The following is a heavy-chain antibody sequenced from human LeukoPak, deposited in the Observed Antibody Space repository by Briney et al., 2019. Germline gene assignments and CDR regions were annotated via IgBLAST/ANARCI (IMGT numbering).Heavy chain of an antibody. CDR3: ARPRGAYRSSGWYAAFDI. Sequence: GESLKISCKDSGYSFTSYWIGWVRQMPGKGLGWMGIIYPGDSDTRYSPSFQGQVTISADKSISTAYLQWSSLKASDTAMYYCARPRGAYRSSGWYAAFDIWGQGTMVTVSS. CDR2: IYPGDSDT. D-gene: IGHD6-19*01. CDR1: GYSFTSYW. J-gene: IGHJ3*02. V-gene: IGHV5-51*01.